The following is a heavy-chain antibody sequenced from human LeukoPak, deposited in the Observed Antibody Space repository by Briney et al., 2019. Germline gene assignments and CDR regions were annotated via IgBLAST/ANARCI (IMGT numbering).Heavy chain of an antibody. CDR3: AREMCGGDCKIDY. D-gene: IGHD2-21*02. J-gene: IGHJ4*02. Sequence: GGSLRLSCAASGFTFSDYYMSWIRRAPGKGLEWVSYISSSGSTIYYADSVKGRFTISRDNAKNSLYLQMNSLRAEDTAVYYYAREMCGGDCKIDYWGQGTLVTVSS. V-gene: IGHV3-11*01. CDR1: GFTFSDYY. CDR2: ISSSGSTI.